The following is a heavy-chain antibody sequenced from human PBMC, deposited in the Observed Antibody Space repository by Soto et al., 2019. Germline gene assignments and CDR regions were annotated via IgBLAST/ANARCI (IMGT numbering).Heavy chain of an antibody. CDR3: AKDFPLMGYYHDSTGYFHY. D-gene: IGHD3-22*01. CDR2: ISYDGGNK. J-gene: IGHJ4*02. CDR1: GFTFSTYD. V-gene: IGHV3-30*18. Sequence: GGSLRLSCAASGFTFSTYDMHWVRQAPGKGLEWVAVISYDGGNKYYADSVKGRFTISRDNSKNTLYLQMNSLRAEDTAVYYCAKDFPLMGYYHDSTGYFHYWGQGTLVTVSS.